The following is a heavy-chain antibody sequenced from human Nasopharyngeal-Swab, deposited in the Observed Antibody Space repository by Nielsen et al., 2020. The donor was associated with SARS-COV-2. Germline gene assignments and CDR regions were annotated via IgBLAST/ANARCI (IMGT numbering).Heavy chain of an antibody. CDR1: GFTFSSYA. D-gene: IGHD6-13*01. CDR2: ISGSGGST. J-gene: IGHJ3*02. V-gene: IGHV3-23*01. CDR3: AKDLSGIAAADDAFDI. Sequence: LSLTCAASGFTFSSYAMSWVRQAPGKGLEWVSAISGSGGSTYYADSVKGRFTISRDNSKNTLYLQMNSLRAEDTAVYYCAKDLSGIAAADDAFDIWGQGTMVTVSS.